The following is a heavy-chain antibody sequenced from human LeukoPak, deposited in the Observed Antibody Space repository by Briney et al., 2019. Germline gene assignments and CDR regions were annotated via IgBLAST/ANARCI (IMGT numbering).Heavy chain of an antibody. Sequence: GGSLRPSCAASGFTFSSYGMHWVRQAPGKGLEWVAVIWYDGSNKYYAGSVKGRFTISRDNSKNTLYLQMNSLRAEDTAVYYCARDKHGEFDYWGQGTLVTVSS. CDR2: IWYDGSNK. CDR3: ARDKHGEFDY. D-gene: IGHD4-17*01. CDR1: GFTFSSYG. V-gene: IGHV3-33*01. J-gene: IGHJ4*02.